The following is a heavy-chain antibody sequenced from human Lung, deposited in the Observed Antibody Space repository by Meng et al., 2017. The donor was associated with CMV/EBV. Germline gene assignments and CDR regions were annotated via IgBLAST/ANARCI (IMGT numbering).Heavy chain of an antibody. D-gene: IGHD6-19*01. CDR1: GYTFTSSS. CDR3: VRGNGWRFDY. CDR2: ININTGNP. Sequence: QVQLVQSGSELKKPGDSVKVSCQAAGYTFTSSSMNWVRHAPGQGLEWMGWININTGNPTYAQGFTGRFVFSLDTSVSTAYLQIDSLKADDTAVYYCVRGNGWRFDYWGQGTLVTVSS. J-gene: IGHJ4*02. V-gene: IGHV7-4-1*01.